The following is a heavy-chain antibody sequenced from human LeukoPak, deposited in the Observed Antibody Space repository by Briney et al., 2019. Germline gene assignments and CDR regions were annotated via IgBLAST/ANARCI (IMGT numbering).Heavy chain of an antibody. CDR3: ARGATTGDFDY. V-gene: IGHV1-2*02. J-gene: IGHJ4*02. CDR2: INPNSGGT. Sequence: ASVKVSCKASGYTFTGYYMHWVRQAPGQGLEWMGWINPNSGGTNCAQKFQGRVTMTRDTSISTAYMELSRLRSDDTVVYYCARGATTGDFDYWGQGTLVTVSS. CDR1: GYTFTGYY. D-gene: IGHD1-26*01.